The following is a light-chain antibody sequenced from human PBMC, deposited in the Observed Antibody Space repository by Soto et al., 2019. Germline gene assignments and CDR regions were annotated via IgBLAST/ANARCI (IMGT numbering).Light chain of an antibody. CDR2: SNT. CDR1: SSNIGSHT. V-gene: IGLV1-44*01. CDR3: AAWDDSLNGVV. Sequence: QSVLTQPPSASGTPGQTIAISCSGGSSNIGSHTVNWYQQLPGTTPRLLIYSNTQRPSGVADRFSGSKSGTSTSRAISGLQSEYEGDYYCAAWDDSLNGVVFGGGTKLTVL. J-gene: IGLJ2*01.